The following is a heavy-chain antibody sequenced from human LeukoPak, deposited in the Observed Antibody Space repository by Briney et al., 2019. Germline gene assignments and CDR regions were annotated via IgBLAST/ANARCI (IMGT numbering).Heavy chain of an antibody. Sequence: AGSLRLSCAASGFTFSGSTMRWVRQASAKGLDWVGRIRSKANSYATAYAASVKGRFTISRDDSKNTAYLQMNSLKTDDTAVYYCTSPIHNGDYDYYYGMDVWGQGTTVTVSS. CDR1: GFTFSGST. CDR2: IRSKANSYAT. J-gene: IGHJ6*02. D-gene: IGHD4-17*01. V-gene: IGHV3-73*01. CDR3: TSPIHNGDYDYYYGMDV.